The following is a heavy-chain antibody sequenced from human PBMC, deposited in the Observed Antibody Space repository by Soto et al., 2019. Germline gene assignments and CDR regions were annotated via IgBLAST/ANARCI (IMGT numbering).Heavy chain of an antibody. V-gene: IGHV1-18*01. CDR3: ARAVYGDYVGRYYFDY. J-gene: IGHJ4*02. CDR1: GYTFTSYG. Sequence: GASVKVSCKASGYTFTSYGICWVRQAPGQGLEWMGWISAYNGNTNYAQKLQGRVTMTTDTSTSTAYMELRSLRSDDTAVYYCARAVYGDYVGRYYFDYWGQGTLVTVSS. CDR2: ISAYNGNT. D-gene: IGHD4-17*01.